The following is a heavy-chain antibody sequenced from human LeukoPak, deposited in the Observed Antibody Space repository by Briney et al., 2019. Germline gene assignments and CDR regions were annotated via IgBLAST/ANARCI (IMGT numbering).Heavy chain of an antibody. CDR2: ISWDGGST. J-gene: IGHJ6*03. D-gene: IGHD6-13*01. CDR1: GFTFDDYA. Sequence: GGSLRLSCAASGFTFDDYAMHWVRQAPGKGLEWVSLISWDGGSTYYADSVKGRFTIYRDNSKNSLSLQMNSLRAEDTALYYCAKEGLQHSSPKYYYYYYMDVWGKGTTVTVSS. CDR3: AKEGLQHSSPKYYYYYYMDV. V-gene: IGHV3-43D*03.